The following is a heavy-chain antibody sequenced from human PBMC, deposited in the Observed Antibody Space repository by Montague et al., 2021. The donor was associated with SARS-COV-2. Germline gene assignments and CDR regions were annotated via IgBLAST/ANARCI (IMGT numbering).Heavy chain of an antibody. CDR1: GGSFSGYY. CDR3: ACGEITTRGLIYYYGMDV. Sequence: SETLSLTCAVYGGSFSGYYWSWIRQPPGKGLEWIGKVKDSGSTNYIPSLKSRVTISVDTSKNRFSLKLSSVTAADTAVYYCACGEITTRGLIYYYGMDVWGQGTTVTVSS. CDR2: VKDSGST. D-gene: IGHD4-11*01. V-gene: IGHV4-34*01. J-gene: IGHJ6*02.